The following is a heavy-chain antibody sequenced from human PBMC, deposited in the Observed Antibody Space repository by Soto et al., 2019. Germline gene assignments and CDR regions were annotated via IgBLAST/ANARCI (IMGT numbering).Heavy chain of an antibody. Sequence: GGSLRLSCVASGFTFSDYYMSWIRQAPGMGLEWISYIDTSGRTIYYADSVKGRFTISRDNAKNSLSLQMNSLRAEDTAVYYCASMPYCGDECYYDYWGQGILVTVSS. J-gene: IGHJ4*02. CDR3: ASMPYCGDECYYDY. V-gene: IGHV3-11*01. D-gene: IGHD2-21*01. CDR2: IDTSGRTI. CDR1: GFTFSDYY.